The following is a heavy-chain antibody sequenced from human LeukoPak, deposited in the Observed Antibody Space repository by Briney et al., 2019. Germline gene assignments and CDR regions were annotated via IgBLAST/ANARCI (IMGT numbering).Heavy chain of an antibody. V-gene: IGHV4-34*01. J-gene: IGHJ3*02. Sequence: KAGGSLRLSCTSYGFTFGDYAMSWFRQPPGKGLEWIGEINHSGSTNYNPSLKSRVTISVDTSKNQFSLKLSSVTAADTAVYYCARQDVSLKTYYYDSSGYYYPGAFDIWGQGTMVTVSS. CDR2: INHSGST. D-gene: IGHD3-22*01. CDR3: ARQDVSLKTYYYDSSGYYYPGAFDI. CDR1: GFTFGDYA.